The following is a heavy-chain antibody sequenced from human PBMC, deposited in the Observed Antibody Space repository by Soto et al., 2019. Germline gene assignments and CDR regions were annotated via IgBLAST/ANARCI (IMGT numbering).Heavy chain of an antibody. V-gene: IGHV1-69*13. CDR1: GGTFSSYA. Sequence: SVKVSCKASGGTFSSYAISWVRQAPGQGLEWMGGIIPIFGTANYAQKFQGRVTITADESTSTAYMELSSLRSEDTAVYYCCVGCELLTTDYYYYYGMDVWGQGTTVTVSS. CDR3: CVGCELLTTDYYYYYGMDV. J-gene: IGHJ6*02. CDR2: IIPIFGTA. D-gene: IGHD1-26*01.